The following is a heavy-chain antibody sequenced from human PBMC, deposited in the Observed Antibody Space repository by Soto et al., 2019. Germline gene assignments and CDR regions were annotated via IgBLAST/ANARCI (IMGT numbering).Heavy chain of an antibody. J-gene: IGHJ5*02. CDR1: RYTFTSYY. V-gene: IGHV1-46*01. D-gene: IGHD1-26*01. Sequence: ASVKVSCKARRYTFTSYYINWVRQAPGQGLEWMGVINPHGGSTAYAQKFKGRVTLTRDTSASTVYMEVSSLTSEDTAMYYCARSSGGNFGIIIEGTNWFAPLGQGTLVNVS. CDR3: ARSSGGNFGIIIEGTNWFAP. CDR2: INPHGGST.